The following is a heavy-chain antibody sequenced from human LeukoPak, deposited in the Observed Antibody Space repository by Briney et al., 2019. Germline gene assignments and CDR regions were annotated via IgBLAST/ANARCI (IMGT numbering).Heavy chain of an antibody. D-gene: IGHD3-22*01. Sequence: GGSLRLSCAATGFTFSNYWMHWVRQAPGKGLLWVSRIRTDGSSTSYADSVKGRFTISRDNAKNTLYLQMNSLSVEDTAVYYSARGVYYDSSGLNWFDPWGQGTLVTVSS. V-gene: IGHV3-74*01. CDR3: ARGVYYDSSGLNWFDP. J-gene: IGHJ5*02. CDR2: IRTDGSST. CDR1: GFTFSNYW.